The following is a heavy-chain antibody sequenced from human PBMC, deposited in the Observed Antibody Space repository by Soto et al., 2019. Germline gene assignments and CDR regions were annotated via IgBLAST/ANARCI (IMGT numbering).Heavy chain of an antibody. CDR3: AREGPRPYYYYGMDV. CDR2: IIPNFGNT. CDR1: GGTFSSYA. V-gene: IGHV1-69*05. J-gene: IGHJ6*02. Sequence: SVKVSCKASGGTFSSYAISWVRQAPGQGLEWMGWIIPNFGNTNYAQKFQDRVTMTTDTTTNTAYMELRSLRSDDTAVYYCAREGPRPYYYYGMDVWGQGTTVTVSS.